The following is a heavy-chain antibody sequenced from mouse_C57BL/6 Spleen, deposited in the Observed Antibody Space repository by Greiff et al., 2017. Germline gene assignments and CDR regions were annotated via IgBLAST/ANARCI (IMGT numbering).Heavy chain of an antibody. CDR2: IWSGGST. Sequence: QVHVKQSGPGLVQPSQSLSITCTVSGFSLTSYGVHWVRQSPGKGLEWLGVIWSGGSTDYNAAFISRLSISKDNSKSQVFLKMNRLQADETAIYYCARNGAYDGYPHWGQGTSVTVSS. CDR1: GFSLTSYG. V-gene: IGHV2-2*01. CDR3: ARNGAYDGYPH. J-gene: IGHJ4*01. D-gene: IGHD2-3*01.